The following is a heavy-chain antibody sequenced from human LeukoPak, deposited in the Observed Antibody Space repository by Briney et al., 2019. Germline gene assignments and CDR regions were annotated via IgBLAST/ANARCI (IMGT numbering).Heavy chain of an antibody. J-gene: IGHJ5*02. V-gene: IGHV1-69*10. D-gene: IGHD1-26*01. CDR3: ARSTNSGSYYFGVKGPQTTFDP. Sequence: ASVTVSCKASGGTFSSYAISWVRQAPGQGLEWMGWIIPILGIANYAQKFQGRVTITADKSTSTAYMELSSLRSEDTAVYYCARSTNSGSYYFGVKGPQTTFDPWGQGTLVTVSS. CDR2: IIPILGIA. CDR1: GGTFSSYA.